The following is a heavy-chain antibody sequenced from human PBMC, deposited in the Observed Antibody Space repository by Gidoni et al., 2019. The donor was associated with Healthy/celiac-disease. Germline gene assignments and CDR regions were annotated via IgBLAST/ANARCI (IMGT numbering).Heavy chain of an antibody. J-gene: IGHJ4*02. CDR1: GFTFSDYY. CDR2: ISSSSSYT. Sequence: QVQLVESGGGLVKPGGSLSLSCAASGFTFSDYYMSWIRQAPGKGLEWVSYISSSSSYTNYADSVKGRFTISRDNAKNSLYLQMNSLRAEDTAVYYCARAYLRNYFDYWGQGTLVTVSS. D-gene: IGHD5-12*01. V-gene: IGHV3-11*05. CDR3: ARAYLRNYFDY.